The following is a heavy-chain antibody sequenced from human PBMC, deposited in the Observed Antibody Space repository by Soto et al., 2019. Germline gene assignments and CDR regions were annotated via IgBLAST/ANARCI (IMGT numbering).Heavy chain of an antibody. CDR3: ARRGVVIRRGAFEI. J-gene: IGHJ3*02. CDR2: IIPIFGTA. D-gene: IGHD3-3*01. V-gene: IGHV1-69*13. CDR1: GGTFSSYA. Sequence: SVKVSCKASGGTFSSYAISWVRQAPGQGLEWMGGIIPIFGTANYAQKFQGRVTITADESTSTAYMELSSLRSEDTAVYYCARRGVVIRRGAFEIWGQGTMVTVSS.